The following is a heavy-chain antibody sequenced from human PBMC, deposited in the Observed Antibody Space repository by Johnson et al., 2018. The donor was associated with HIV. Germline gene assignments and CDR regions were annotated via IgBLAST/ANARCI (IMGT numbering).Heavy chain of an antibody. D-gene: IGHD2-15*01. CDR3: AKSSRVATTFDAFDI. CDR2: ISSIGGST. J-gene: IGHJ3*02. V-gene: IGHV3-23*04. Sequence: VQLVESGGGLVQPGGSLRLSCAASGFTFSSFAMSWVRQAPGKGLEWVSGISSIGGSTYYADSVRGRFTISRDNSKNTLYLQMKSLRAEDTAVYYCAKSSRVATTFDAFDIWGQGTMVTVSS. CDR1: GFTFSSFA.